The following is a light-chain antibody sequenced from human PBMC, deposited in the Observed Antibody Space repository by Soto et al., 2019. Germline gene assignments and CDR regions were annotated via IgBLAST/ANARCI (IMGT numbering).Light chain of an antibody. J-gene: IGLJ2*01. Sequence: QSALTQPPSASGSPGQSVTISCTGTSSDVGGYNCVSWYQQHPGKAPKLMIYEVTKRPSGVPDRFSGSKSANTASLTVSGLQAEDEADYYCSSYGGGNNLLFGGGTKLTVL. CDR1: SSDVGGYNC. CDR3: SSYGGGNNLL. CDR2: EVT. V-gene: IGLV2-8*01.